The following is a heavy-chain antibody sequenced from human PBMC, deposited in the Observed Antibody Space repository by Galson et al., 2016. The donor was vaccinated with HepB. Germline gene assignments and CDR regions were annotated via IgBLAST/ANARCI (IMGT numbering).Heavy chain of an antibody. CDR3: ARLYCSGGSCYSRFFGMDV. Sequence: SETLSLTCTVSGGSIRTSDYYWGWVRQSPGKGLEWIGTISYSGRPFYKPSLKSRVTISVDTSKSQFSLRLSSVTAADTAEYFCARLYCSGGSCYSRFFGMDVWGQGTRSPSP. CDR1: GGSIRTSDYY. J-gene: IGHJ6*02. V-gene: IGHV4-39*01. D-gene: IGHD2-15*01. CDR2: ISYSGRP.